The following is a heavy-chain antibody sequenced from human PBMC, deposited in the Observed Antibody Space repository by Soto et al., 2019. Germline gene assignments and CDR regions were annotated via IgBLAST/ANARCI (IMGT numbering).Heavy chain of an antibody. J-gene: IGHJ3*02. Sequence: GGSLRLSCAASGFTFSSYAMSWVRQAPGKGLEWVSAISGSGGSTYYADSVKGRFTSSRDNSKNTLYLQMNSLRAEDTAVYYCAKPLDIVVVVAATLAFDIWGQGTMVTVSS. V-gene: IGHV3-23*01. D-gene: IGHD2-15*01. CDR1: GFTFSSYA. CDR3: AKPLDIVVVVAATLAFDI. CDR2: ISGSGGST.